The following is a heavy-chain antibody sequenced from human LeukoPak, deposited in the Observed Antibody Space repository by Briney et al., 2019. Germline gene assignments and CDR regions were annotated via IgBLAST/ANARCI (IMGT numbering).Heavy chain of an antibody. CDR2: IWYDGSNK. V-gene: IGHV3-33*06. CDR1: GFTYSIYG. D-gene: IGHD6-13*01. J-gene: IGHJ3*02. CDR3: AKDHWGFAASGFDAFDI. Sequence: GSSVTLPCAASGFTYSIYGMHGLRQAPPKAGEGVAFIWYDGSNKYYADSVKGRFTISRENSKNTLYLQMNSLRAEDTAVCYCAKDHWGFAASGFDAFDIWGQGTMVTVSS.